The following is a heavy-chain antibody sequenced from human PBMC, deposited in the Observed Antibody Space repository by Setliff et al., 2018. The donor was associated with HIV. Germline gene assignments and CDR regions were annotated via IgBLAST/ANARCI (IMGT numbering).Heavy chain of an antibody. V-gene: IGHV4-34*01. CDR3: ARGSDLAARVYFDY. CDR1: GDSISSYY. D-gene: IGHD6-6*01. J-gene: IGHJ4*02. CDR2: INHSGST. Sequence: SETLSLTCTVSGDSISSYYWSWIRQPPGVGLQWIGEINHSGSTKYNPSLKSRVTISVDKSKNHFSLNLNSVTAADTAVYYCARGSDLAARVYFDYWGQGTLVTVSS.